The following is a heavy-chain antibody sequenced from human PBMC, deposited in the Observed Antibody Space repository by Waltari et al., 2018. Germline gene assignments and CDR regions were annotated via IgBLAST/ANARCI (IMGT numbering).Heavy chain of an antibody. J-gene: IGHJ4*02. D-gene: IGHD2-21*02. V-gene: IGHV3-30*03. CDR1: GISSSASV. Sequence: QVQLVESGRGVVQPGTSLRLSCTLSGISSSASVMHWIRQAPGKGLEWLASISRGGDRQFYPASVKGRFTIARDTSTKMLFLQMNNLRRNDTGVYFCAGTMTAFMDSWGQGTLVTVAS. CDR3: AGTMTAFMDS. CDR2: ISRGGDRQ.